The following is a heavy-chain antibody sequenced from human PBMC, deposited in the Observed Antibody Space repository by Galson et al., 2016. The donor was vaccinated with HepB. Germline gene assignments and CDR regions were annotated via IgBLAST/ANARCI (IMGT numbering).Heavy chain of an antibody. CDR3: ARDPRKIRYQLLEIYYYYAMDV. CDR2: ISAYNGNT. V-gene: IGHV1-18*01. J-gene: IGHJ6*02. D-gene: IGHD2-2*01. Sequence: SVKVSCKASGYTFTTYGISWVRQAPGQGLEWMGWISAYNGNTNYAQKLQGRVTMTTDTSTSTAYMELRSLSSDDTAVYYCARDPRKIRYQLLEIYYYYAMDVWGQGTTVTVSS. CDR1: GYTFTTYG.